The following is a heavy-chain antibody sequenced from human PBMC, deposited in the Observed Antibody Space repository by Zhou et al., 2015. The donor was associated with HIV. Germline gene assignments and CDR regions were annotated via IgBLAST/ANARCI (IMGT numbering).Heavy chain of an antibody. V-gene: IGHV1-69*12. J-gene: IGHJ4*02. CDR2: IIPIFGAA. D-gene: IGHD2-21*01. Sequence: QVQLVQSGAEVKKPGSSVKVSCKASGGTFSSYAISWVRQAPGQGLEWMGGIIPIFGAANYAQKFQGSVTITADESTSTAYMELRSLRSEDTAVYYCARQAVIRGNDPYYFDYWGPGNPGHRLL. CDR1: GGTFSSYA. CDR3: ARQAVIRGNDPYYFDY.